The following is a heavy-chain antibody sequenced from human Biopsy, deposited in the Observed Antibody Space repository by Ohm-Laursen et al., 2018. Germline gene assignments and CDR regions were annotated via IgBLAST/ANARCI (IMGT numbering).Heavy chain of an antibody. D-gene: IGHD5-24*01. J-gene: IGHJ6*02. CDR1: GNTFATYH. Sequence: ASVTVSCKASGNTFATYHIHWVRQAPGQGLEWMGVISPSGATTSFSQKFQGRITMTRDPSTGTVYMDLNSLGSEDTAVYYCARAGVGSDGTDSYYYGMDVWGPGTTVTVSS. CDR3: ARAGVGSDGTDSYYYGMDV. V-gene: IGHV1-46*01. CDR2: ISPSGATT.